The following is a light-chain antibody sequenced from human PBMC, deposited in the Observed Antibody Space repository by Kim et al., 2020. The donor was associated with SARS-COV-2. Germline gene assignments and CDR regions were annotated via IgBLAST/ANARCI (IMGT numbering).Light chain of an antibody. CDR3: ATWDDSLNGDV. Sequence: GQRVTISCSGSGSNIGSNTVNWDQQVPGSVPRLLIYSNIERPSEVPDRFSGSKSDTSASLAISGLQSEDEADYYCATWDDSLNGDVFGTGTKVTVL. V-gene: IGLV1-44*01. CDR1: GSNIGSNT. J-gene: IGLJ1*01. CDR2: SNI.